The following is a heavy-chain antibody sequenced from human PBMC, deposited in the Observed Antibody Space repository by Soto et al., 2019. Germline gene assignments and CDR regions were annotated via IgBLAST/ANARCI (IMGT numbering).Heavy chain of an antibody. D-gene: IGHD4-17*01. V-gene: IGHV1-69*12. Sequence: QVQLVQSGAEVKKPGSSVKVSCKASGGTFSSYAISWVRQAPGQGLEWMGGIIPIFGTANYAQKFQGRVTITAEESTSTAYMALSSLRSEDTAVYYCARTTYYGGNSDYWGQGTLVTVSS. CDR1: GGTFSSYA. CDR2: IIPIFGTA. J-gene: IGHJ4*02. CDR3: ARTTYYGGNSDY.